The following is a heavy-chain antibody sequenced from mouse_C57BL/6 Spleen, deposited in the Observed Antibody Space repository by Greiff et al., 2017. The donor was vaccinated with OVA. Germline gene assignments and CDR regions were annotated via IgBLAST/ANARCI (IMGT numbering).Heavy chain of an antibody. CDR3: ARTQLGLGRREVFDY. CDR2: IDPSDSYT. J-gene: IGHJ2*01. V-gene: IGHV1-50*01. CDR1: GYTFTSYW. D-gene: IGHD4-1*01. Sequence: QVQLQQSGAELVKPGASVKLSCKASGYTFTSYWMQWVKQRPGQGLEWIGEIDPSDSYTNYNQKFKGKATLTVDTSSSTAYMQLSSLTSEDSAVYYCARTQLGLGRREVFDYWGQGTTLTVSS.